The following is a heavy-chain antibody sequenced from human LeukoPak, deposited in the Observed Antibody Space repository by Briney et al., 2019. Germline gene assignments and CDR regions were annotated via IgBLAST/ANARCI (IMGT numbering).Heavy chain of an antibody. CDR1: GFTFSSYA. CDR2: ISGSGGST. D-gene: IGHD1-26*01. Sequence: GGSLRLSCAASGFTFSSYAMSWVRQAPGKGLEWVSAISGSGGSTYYADSVKGRFTISRDNSQNTLFLQMDSLRVEDTGIYYCAHLVGTTPFDYWGQGTLVTVSS. J-gene: IGHJ4*02. V-gene: IGHV3-23*01. CDR3: AHLVGTTPFDY.